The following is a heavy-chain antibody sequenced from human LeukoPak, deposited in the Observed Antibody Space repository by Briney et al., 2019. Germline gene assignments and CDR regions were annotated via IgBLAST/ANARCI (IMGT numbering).Heavy chain of an antibody. CDR2: INTNTGDP. Sequence: GASVKVSCKASGYTFTMYGMNWVRQAPGQGLEWMGWINTNTGDPTHAQDFTGRFVFSSDISVTTAYLQISSLKAEDTAVYYCARASYYYGMDFWGQGTTVTVSS. V-gene: IGHV7-4-1*02. CDR3: ARASYYYGMDF. CDR1: GYTFTMYG. J-gene: IGHJ6*02.